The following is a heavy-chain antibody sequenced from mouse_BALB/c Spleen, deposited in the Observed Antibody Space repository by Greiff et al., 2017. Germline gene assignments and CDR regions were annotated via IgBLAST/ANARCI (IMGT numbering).Heavy chain of an antibody. Sequence: QVQLKQPGAELVRPGASVKLSCKASGYTFTSYWINWVKQRPGQGLEWIGNIYPSDSYTNYNQKFKDKATLTVDKSSSTAYMQLSSPTSEDSAVYYCTRVDGYAMDYWGQGTSVTVSS. J-gene: IGHJ4*01. CDR1: GYTFTSYW. D-gene: IGHD2-3*01. CDR2: IYPSDSYT. V-gene: IGHV1-69*02. CDR3: TRVDGYAMDY.